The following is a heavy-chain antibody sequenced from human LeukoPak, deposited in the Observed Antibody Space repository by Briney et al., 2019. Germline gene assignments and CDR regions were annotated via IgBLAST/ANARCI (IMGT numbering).Heavy chain of an antibody. CDR3: AKGGTGHSDY. D-gene: IGHD3-16*01. V-gene: IGHV3-74*03. Sequence: GGSLRLSCAASGFSFSSYWMHWVRQAPGKGLVRVSRINSDVSGTTYADSVKGRFTISRDNAKNTLDLHMNNLRAEDTAVYYCAKGGTGHSDYWGQGTLVTVSS. CDR2: INSDVSGT. CDR1: GFSFSSYW. J-gene: IGHJ4*02.